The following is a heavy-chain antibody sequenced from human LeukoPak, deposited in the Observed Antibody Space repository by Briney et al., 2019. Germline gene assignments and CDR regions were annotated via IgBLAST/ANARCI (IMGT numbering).Heavy chain of an antibody. V-gene: IGHV3-48*01. CDR2: ISSSSSTI. CDR3: ARDSRRQLWLPTEHYFDY. Sequence: GGSLRLSCAASGFTFSSYSMNWVRQAPGKGLEWVSYISSSSSTIYYADSVKGRFTISRDNAKNSLYLQMNSLRAEDTAVYYCARDSRRQLWLPTEHYFDYWGQGTLVTVSS. D-gene: IGHD5-18*01. CDR1: GFTFSSYS. J-gene: IGHJ4*02.